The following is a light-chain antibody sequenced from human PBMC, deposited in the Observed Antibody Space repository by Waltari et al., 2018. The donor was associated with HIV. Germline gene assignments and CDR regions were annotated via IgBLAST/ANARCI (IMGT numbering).Light chain of an antibody. CDR3: QQRSNWPIT. Sequence: EIVLTHSPVTLSLSPGERATLSCRASQSVSSSLAWYQQKPGQAPRLLIFDASNRATGIPARFSGSGSGTDFTLTISSLEPEDFAVYYCQQRSNWPITFGQGTRLEIK. CDR2: DAS. CDR1: QSVSSS. V-gene: IGKV3-11*01. J-gene: IGKJ5*01.